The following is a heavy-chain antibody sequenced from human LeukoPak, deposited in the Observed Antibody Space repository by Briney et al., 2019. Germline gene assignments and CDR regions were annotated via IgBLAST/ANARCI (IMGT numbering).Heavy chain of an antibody. CDR1: GGTFSSYA. CDR3: ARAIGYCSGGSCSRRDYYYGMDV. CDR2: IIPIFGTA. V-gene: IGHV1-69*13. J-gene: IGHJ6*02. D-gene: IGHD2-15*01. Sequence: SVKVSCKASGGTFSSYAISWVRQAPGQGLEWMGGIIPIFGTANYAQKFQGRVTITADESTSTAYMELSSLRSEDTAVYYCARAIGYCSGGSCSRRDYYYGMDVWGQGTTVTVSS.